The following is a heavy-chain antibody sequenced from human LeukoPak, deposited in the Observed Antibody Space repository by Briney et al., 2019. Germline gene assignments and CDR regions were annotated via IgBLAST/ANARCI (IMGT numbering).Heavy chain of an antibody. CDR3: AREYYYNRSGHGCSAH. V-gene: IGHV3-7*01. CDR1: GFIFGDFW. J-gene: IGHJ4*02. CDR2: IKEDGSEK. D-gene: IGHD3-22*01. Sequence: GGSLRLSRAASGFIFGDFWMTWVRQAPGKGLEWVANIKEDGSEKYCVDSVKGRFTISRDNAKNTLYLQMNSLRAEDTAMYYCAREYYYNRSGHGCSAHWGQGTLVTVSS.